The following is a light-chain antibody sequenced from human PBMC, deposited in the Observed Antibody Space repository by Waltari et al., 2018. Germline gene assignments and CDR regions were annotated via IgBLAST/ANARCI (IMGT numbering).Light chain of an antibody. CDR1: TSDVGRYKY. Sequence: QSALTQPRPVCGSPGQSVTISCTGTTSDVGRYKYGPWYQQHPGKAPKLILFDVTNRPSGVPYLFSASRSGNTAYLTISQLQAEHEADYYCCSYAGSYIFVFGGGTPLTVL. CDR2: DVT. CDR3: CSYAGSYIFV. J-gene: IGLJ2*01. V-gene: IGLV2-11*01.